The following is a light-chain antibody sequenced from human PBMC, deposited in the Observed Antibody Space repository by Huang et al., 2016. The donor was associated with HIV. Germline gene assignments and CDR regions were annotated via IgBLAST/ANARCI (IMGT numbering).Light chain of an antibody. J-gene: IGKJ2*01. V-gene: IGKV4-1*01. CDR1: QSLLYNSNNKNY. Sequence: DIVMTQSPDSLAVSLGERATINYKSSQSLLYNSNNKNYLAWYQQKPGQPPNLLIYWAASRKSGVPDRFIGSGSETDFTLTISSLQAEDVAVYYCQKHYSSPPTFGQGTKLEIK. CDR2: WAA. CDR3: QKHYSSPPT.